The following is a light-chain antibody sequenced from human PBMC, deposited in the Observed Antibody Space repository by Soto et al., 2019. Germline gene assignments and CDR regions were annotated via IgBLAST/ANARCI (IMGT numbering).Light chain of an antibody. Sequence: DIQMTQSSSSLSASVGDRVTITCRASQTIRSSLNWYQQKPGKAPKLLIYSASSLQSGVPSRFSGSGSGTDFTLTISSLQPEDSGSFYCQQSYSTPLTFGGGTKVEIK. J-gene: IGKJ4*01. CDR3: QQSYSTPLT. V-gene: IGKV1-39*01. CDR1: QTIRSS. CDR2: SAS.